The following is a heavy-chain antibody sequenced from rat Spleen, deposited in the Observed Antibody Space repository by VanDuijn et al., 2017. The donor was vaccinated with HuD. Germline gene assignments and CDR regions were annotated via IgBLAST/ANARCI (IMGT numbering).Heavy chain of an antibody. CDR1: GFTFNNYW. J-gene: IGHJ2*01. Sequence: EVQLVESGGGLVLPGRSLKLSCVASGFTFNNYWMTWLRQAPGKGLEWIASITNTGGSTYYRDSVKGRFTISRDNAKSTLYLQMNSLRSEDTATYYCTRWNVYYGLLRTDYWGQGVMVTVSS. D-gene: IGHD1-6*01. CDR2: ITNTGGST. CDR3: TRWNVYYGLLRTDY. V-gene: IGHV5-31*01.